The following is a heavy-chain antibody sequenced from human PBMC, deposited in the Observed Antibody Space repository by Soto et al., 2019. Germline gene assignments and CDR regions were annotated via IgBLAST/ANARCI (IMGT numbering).Heavy chain of an antibody. CDR1: GYTFTSYD. J-gene: IGHJ6*02. D-gene: IGHD3-3*01. CDR2: MDPNSGNT. Sequence: ASVKVSCKASGYTFTSYDINWVRQATGQGLEWMGWMDPNSGNTGYAQKFQGRVTMTRNTSISTAYMELSSLRSEDTAVYYCARVKYDFWSGSRYYGMDVWGQGTTVTVSS. CDR3: ARVKYDFWSGSRYYGMDV. V-gene: IGHV1-8*01.